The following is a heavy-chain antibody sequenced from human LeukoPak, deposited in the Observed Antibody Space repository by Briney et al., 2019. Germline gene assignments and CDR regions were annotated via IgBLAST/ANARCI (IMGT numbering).Heavy chain of an antibody. V-gene: IGHV4-38-2*02. D-gene: IGHD2-2*01. J-gene: IGHJ4*02. Sequence: SETLSLTCTVSGYSISSGYYWGWIRQPPGKGLEWIGSIYYSGSTYYNPSLKSRVTISVDTSKNQFSLKLSSVTAADTAVYYCARDGVPAAFDYWGQGTLVTVSS. CDR2: IYYSGST. CDR1: GYSISSGYY. CDR3: ARDGVPAAFDY.